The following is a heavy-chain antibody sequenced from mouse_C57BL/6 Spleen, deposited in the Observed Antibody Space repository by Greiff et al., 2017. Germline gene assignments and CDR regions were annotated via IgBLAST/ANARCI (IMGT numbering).Heavy chain of an antibody. CDR1: GYTFTSYW. CDR2: INPSSGYT. Sequence: QVQLQQSGAELAKPGASVKLSCKASGYTFTSYWMHWVKQRPGQGLEWIGYINPSSGYTKYNQKFEDKATLTADKSSSTAYMQLSSLTYEDSAVYYCARGITTVVEGAWFAYWGQGTLVTVSA. J-gene: IGHJ3*01. CDR3: ARGITTVVEGAWFAY. V-gene: IGHV1-7*01. D-gene: IGHD1-1*01.